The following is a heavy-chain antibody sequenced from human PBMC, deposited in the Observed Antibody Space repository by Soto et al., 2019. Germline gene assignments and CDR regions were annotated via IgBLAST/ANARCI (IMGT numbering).Heavy chain of an antibody. V-gene: IGHV1-69*06. CDR1: GGTFSSYA. CDR3: ATSTMFGVGIIARDYYYGMDG. Sequence: QVQLVQSGAEVKKPGSSVKVSCKASGGTFSSYAINWVRQAPGQGLEWMGGIIPIFGTAKYAQKFQGRVTITSDKSTSTAYTELSSLRSEDTGVYYCATSTMFGVGIIARDYYYGMDGWGQGTTVTVSS. J-gene: IGHJ6*02. CDR2: IIPIFGTA. D-gene: IGHD3-3*01.